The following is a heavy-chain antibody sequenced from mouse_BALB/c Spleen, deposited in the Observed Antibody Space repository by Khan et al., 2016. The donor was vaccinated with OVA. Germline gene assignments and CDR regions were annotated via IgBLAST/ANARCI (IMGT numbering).Heavy chain of an antibody. CDR3: TRIYRSDFDY. V-gene: IGHV1-20*02. D-gene: IGHD1-1*01. CDR1: GYSFTGYF. Sequence: VQLQQSGPELVRPGASVKISCKASGYSFTGYFMNWVMQRHGKSLEWIGRINPHIGETFYNQRFKDKATLTVDESSSTAHMELRSLASEESAVYYCTRIYRSDFDYWGQGTTLTVSS. J-gene: IGHJ2*01. CDR2: INPHIGET.